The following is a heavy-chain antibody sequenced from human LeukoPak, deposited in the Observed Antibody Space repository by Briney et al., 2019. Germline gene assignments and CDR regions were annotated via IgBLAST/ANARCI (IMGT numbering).Heavy chain of an antibody. CDR3: AREAREFYYYYYYGMEV. D-gene: IGHD3-10*01. Sequence: GGSLRLSCAASGFTFSNYWMHWVRQAPGKGLVWVSRINSDGSSTSYADSVKGRFTISRDNAKNTLYLQMNSLRAEDTAVYYCAREAREFYYYYYYGMEVWGQGTTVTVSS. CDR2: INSDGSST. CDR1: GFTFSNYW. J-gene: IGHJ6*02. V-gene: IGHV3-74*01.